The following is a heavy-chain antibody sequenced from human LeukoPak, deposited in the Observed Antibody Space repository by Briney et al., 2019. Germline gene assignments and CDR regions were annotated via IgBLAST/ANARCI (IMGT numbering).Heavy chain of an antibody. CDR1: GYTFTSYD. D-gene: IGHD5-24*01. CDR3: ARGRNGYNRHDY. Sequence: ASVKVSCKASGYTFTSYDINWVRQATGQGLEWMGWMNPNSGNTGYTQKFQGRVTMTRNTSISTAYMELSSLRSEDTAVYYCARGRNGYNRHDYWGQGTLVTVSS. J-gene: IGHJ4*02. V-gene: IGHV1-8*01. CDR2: MNPNSGNT.